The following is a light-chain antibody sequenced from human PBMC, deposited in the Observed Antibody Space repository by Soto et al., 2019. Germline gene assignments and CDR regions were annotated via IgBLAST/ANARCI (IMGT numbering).Light chain of an antibody. V-gene: IGKV1-5*03. J-gene: IGKJ1*01. Sequence: DIQMTQSPSTLSGSVVDIVNITFRASQTISSWLAWYQQKPGKAPKLLIYKASTLKSGVPSRFSGSGSGTEFTLTISSLQPDDFATYYCQHYNSYSEAFGQGTKVDIK. CDR2: KAS. CDR1: QTISSW. CDR3: QHYNSYSEA.